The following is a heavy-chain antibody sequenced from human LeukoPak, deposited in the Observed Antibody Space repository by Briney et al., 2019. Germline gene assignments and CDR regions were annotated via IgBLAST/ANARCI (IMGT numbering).Heavy chain of an antibody. CDR3: ARRAGAYSHPYDY. D-gene: IGHD4/OR15-4a*01. J-gene: IGHJ4*02. Sequence: GGSLRLSCTASGFTFRDYTMSWVRQAPGKGLEWVSFIYSDNTHCSDSVKGRFTISRDNSKNTLYLQMNSLRAEDTAVYYCARRAGAYSHPYDYWGQGTLVTVSS. V-gene: IGHV3-53*01. CDR1: GFTFRDYT. CDR2: IYSDNT.